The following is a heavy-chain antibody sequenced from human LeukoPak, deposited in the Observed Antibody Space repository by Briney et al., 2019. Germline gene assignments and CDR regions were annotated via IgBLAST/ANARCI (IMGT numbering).Heavy chain of an antibody. CDR3: ARHGVARGDYVWGSYRFRGPPEFDY. J-gene: IGHJ4*02. CDR2: IYYSGST. D-gene: IGHD3-16*02. CDR1: GGSISSYY. Sequence: SETLSLTCTVSGGSISSYYWSWIRQPPGKGLEWIGYIYYSGSTNYNPSLKSRVTISVDTSKNQFSLKLSSVTAADTAVYYCARHGVARGDYVWGSYRFRGPPEFDYWGQGTLVTVSS. V-gene: IGHV4-59*08.